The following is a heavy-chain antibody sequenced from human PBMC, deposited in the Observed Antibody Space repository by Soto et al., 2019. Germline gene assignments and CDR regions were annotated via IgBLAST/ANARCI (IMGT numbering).Heavy chain of an antibody. Sequence: SETLSLTCTVGGGSISSYYWSLIRQPPGKGLEWIGYIYYSGSTNYNPSLKSRVTISVDTSKNQFSLKLSSVTAADTAVYYCAKMVPYYYYYYMDVWGKGTTVTVSS. V-gene: IGHV4-59*08. CDR3: AKMVPYYYYYYMDV. D-gene: IGHD3-10*01. J-gene: IGHJ6*03. CDR1: GGSISSYY. CDR2: IYYSGST.